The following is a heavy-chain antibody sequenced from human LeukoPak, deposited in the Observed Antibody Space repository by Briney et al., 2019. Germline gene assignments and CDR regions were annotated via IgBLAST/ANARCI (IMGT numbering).Heavy chain of an antibody. Sequence: LTGRSLRLSCAASGFTFSSYAMSWVRQAPGEGLEWDSTISPSGGSTFYADSVKGRFTIFRDNSKNTLYLQMNNLRVDNTAVYYCAKDPYSGSPRGFDYWGQGTLVAASS. CDR3: AKDPYSGSPRGFDY. CDR1: GFTFSSYA. V-gene: IGHV3-23*01. D-gene: IGHD1-26*01. J-gene: IGHJ4*02. CDR2: ISPSGGST.